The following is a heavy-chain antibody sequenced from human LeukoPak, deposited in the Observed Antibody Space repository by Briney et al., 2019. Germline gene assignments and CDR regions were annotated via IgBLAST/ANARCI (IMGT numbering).Heavy chain of an antibody. V-gene: IGHV3-30-3*01. J-gene: IGHJ4*02. CDR2: ISYDGSNK. CDR1: GFTFSSYA. D-gene: IGHD6-19*01. CDR3: GTGGGYSSGWSWGGGFDY. Sequence: PGGSLRLSCAASGFTFSSYAMHCVRQAPGKGLEWVAVISYDGSNKYYADSVKGRFTISRDNSKNTLYLQMNSLRAEDTAVYYCGTGGGYSSGWSWGGGFDYWGQGTLVTVSS.